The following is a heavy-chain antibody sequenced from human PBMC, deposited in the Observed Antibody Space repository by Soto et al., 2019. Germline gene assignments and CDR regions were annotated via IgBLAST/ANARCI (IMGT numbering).Heavy chain of an antibody. Sequence: SETLSLTCAVYGGSFSGYYWSWIRQPPGKGLEWIGEINHSGSTNYNPSLKSRVTISVDTSKNQFSLKLSSVTAADTAVYYCARDRKQLVMYYYYYYGMDVWGQGTTVTVSS. D-gene: IGHD6-6*01. V-gene: IGHV4-34*01. J-gene: IGHJ6*02. CDR3: ARDRKQLVMYYYYYYGMDV. CDR1: GGSFSGYY. CDR2: INHSGST.